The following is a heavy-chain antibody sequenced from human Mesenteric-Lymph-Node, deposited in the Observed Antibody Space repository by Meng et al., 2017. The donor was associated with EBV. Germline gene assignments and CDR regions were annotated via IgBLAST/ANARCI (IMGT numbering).Heavy chain of an antibody. Sequence: HLVQVGAEVKKSGASVNVSCKASGSSFISYAIHWARQAPGQGLEWVGWINVGNGNTRYSQKLQGRVSITRDTAASTAYMELSSLRSEDTGIYFCARDPYYGSGSSLDYWGQGTLVTVSS. CDR3: ARDPYYGSGSSLDY. D-gene: IGHD3-10*01. J-gene: IGHJ4*02. V-gene: IGHV1-3*01. CDR2: INVGNGNT. CDR1: GSSFISYA.